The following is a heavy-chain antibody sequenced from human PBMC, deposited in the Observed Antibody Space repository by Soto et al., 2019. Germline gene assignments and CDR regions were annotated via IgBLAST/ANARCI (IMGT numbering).Heavy chain of an antibody. CDR1: GYTLTALS. CDR2: FSPADGET. CDR3: ATDRVCTRNTCSNSFDY. Sequence: ASVKVSCKVSGYTLTALSMHWVRQAPGKGLEWMGGFSPADGETIYAQKFQGRVTMTEDTSTDTAYMELSSLRSEDTAVYYCATDRVCTRNTCSNSFDYCGQRALLTVPS. V-gene: IGHV1-24*01. J-gene: IGHJ4*02. D-gene: IGHD2-8*01.